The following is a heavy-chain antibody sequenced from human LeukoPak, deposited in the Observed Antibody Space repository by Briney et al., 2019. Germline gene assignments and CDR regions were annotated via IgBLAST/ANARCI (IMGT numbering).Heavy chain of an antibody. D-gene: IGHD3-10*01. CDR1: GYSFTSYW. J-gene: IGHJ4*02. Sequence: GESLKISCKGSGYSFTSYWIGWVRQMPGKGLEWMGIIYPGDSDTRYSPSFQGQVTISADKSISTAYLQWSSLKASDTAMYYCARRVLLWFGDSPSFDYWGQGTLVTVSS. CDR3: ARRVLLWFGDSPSFDY. CDR2: IYPGDSDT. V-gene: IGHV5-51*01.